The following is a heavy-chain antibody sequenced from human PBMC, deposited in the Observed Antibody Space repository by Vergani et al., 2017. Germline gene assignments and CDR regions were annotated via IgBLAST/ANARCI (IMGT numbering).Heavy chain of an antibody. CDR2: ISSSSSYI. J-gene: IGHJ5*02. D-gene: IGHD6-6*01. CDR3: ARYADYSSSSENWFDP. CDR1: GFTFSSYS. V-gene: IGHV3-21*01. Sequence: EVQLVESGGGLVKPGGSLRLSCAASGFTFSSYSMNWVRQAPGKGLEWVSSISSSSSYIYYADSVKGRFTISRDNAKNSLYLQMNSLRADDPAVYYCARYADYSSSSENWFDPWGQGTLVTVSS.